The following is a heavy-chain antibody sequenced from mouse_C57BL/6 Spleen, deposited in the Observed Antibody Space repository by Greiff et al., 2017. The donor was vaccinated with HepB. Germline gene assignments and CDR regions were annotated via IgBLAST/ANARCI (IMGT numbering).Heavy chain of an antibody. V-gene: IGHV1-5*01. J-gene: IGHJ2*01. CDR1: GYTFTSYW. CDR2: IYPGNSDT. D-gene: IGHD2-3*01. Sequence: EVQLQQPGAELVKPGASVKLSCKASGYTFTSYWMHWVKQRPGQGLEWIGAIYPGNSDTSYNQKFKGKAKLTAVTSASTAYMELSSLTNEDSAVYYCTRSTIYDGYYLYYFDYWGQGTTLTVSS. CDR3: TRSTIYDGYYLYYFDY.